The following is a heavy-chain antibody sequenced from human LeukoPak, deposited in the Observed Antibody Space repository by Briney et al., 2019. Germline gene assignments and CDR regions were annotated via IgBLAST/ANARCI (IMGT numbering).Heavy chain of an antibody. CDR3: ASSGSYRFDY. V-gene: IGHV3-48*02. CDR2: ISTSGSAM. J-gene: IGHJ4*02. Sequence: GGSLRLSCAPSGFTLRRYTMNWVRQAPGKGLEWVSHISTSGSAMYYADSVKGRFTISRDNAKDSLYLQMNSLRDEDTAVYYCASSGSYRFDYWGQGTLVTVS. CDR1: GFTLRRYT. D-gene: IGHD1-26*01.